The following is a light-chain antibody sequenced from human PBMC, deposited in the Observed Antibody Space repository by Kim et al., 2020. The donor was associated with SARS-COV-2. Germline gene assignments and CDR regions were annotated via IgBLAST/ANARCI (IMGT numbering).Light chain of an antibody. J-gene: IGKJ1*01. V-gene: IGKV1-8*01. CDR2: AAS. CDR3: QQYYSYPWT. Sequence: ASTGDRVTITCRASQGISSYLAWYQQNPGKAPKLLIYAASTLQSGVPSRFSGSGSGTDFTLTISCLQSEDFATYYCQQYYSYPWTFGQGTKVDIK. CDR1: QGISSY.